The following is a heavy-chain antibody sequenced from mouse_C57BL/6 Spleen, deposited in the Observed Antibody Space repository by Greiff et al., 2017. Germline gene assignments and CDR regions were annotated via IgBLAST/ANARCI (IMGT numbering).Heavy chain of an antibody. Sequence: VQLQQSGPELVKPGASVKISCKASGYSFTSYYIHWVKQRPGQGLEWIGWIYPGSGNTKYNEKFKGKATLTADTSSSTAYMQLSSLTSEDSAVYYCARDYSSSFHFAYWGQGTLVTVSA. CDR1: GYSFTSYY. CDR3: ARDYSSSFHFAY. J-gene: IGHJ3*01. V-gene: IGHV1-66*01. CDR2: IYPGSGNT. D-gene: IGHD1-1*01.